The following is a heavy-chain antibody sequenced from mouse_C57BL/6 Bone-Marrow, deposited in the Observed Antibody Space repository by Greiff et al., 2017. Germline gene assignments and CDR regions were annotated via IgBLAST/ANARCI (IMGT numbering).Heavy chain of an antibody. D-gene: IGHD4-1*01. CDR1: GYTFTNYW. V-gene: IGHV1-63*01. CDR2: IYPGGGYT. J-gene: IGHJ2*01. Sequence: VQLQQSGAELVRPGTSVKMSCKASGYTFTNYWIGWAKQRPGHGLEWIGDIYPGGGYTNYNEKFKGKATRTADKSSSTAYMQFSSLTSEDSAIYYCARGWDVGYFDDWGQGTTLTVSS. CDR3: ARGWDVGYFDD.